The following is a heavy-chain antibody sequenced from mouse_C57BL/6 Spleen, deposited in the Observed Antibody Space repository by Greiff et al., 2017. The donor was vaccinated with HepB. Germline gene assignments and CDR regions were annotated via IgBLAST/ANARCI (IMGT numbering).Heavy chain of an antibody. CDR1: GYSFTDYN. J-gene: IGHJ1*03. CDR3: ARFVYDGYYGYFDV. CDR2: INPNYGTT. D-gene: IGHD2-3*01. Sequence: VQLKESGPELVKPGASVKISCKASGYSFTDYNMNWVKQSNGKSLEWIGVINPNYGTTSYNQKFKGKATLTVDQSSSTAYMQLNSLTSEDSAVYYCARFVYDGYYGYFDVWGTGTTVTVSS. V-gene: IGHV1-39*01.